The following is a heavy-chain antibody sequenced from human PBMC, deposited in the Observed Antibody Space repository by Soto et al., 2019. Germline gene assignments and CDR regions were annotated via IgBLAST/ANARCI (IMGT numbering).Heavy chain of an antibody. D-gene: IGHD3-10*01. V-gene: IGHV3-30*18. J-gene: IGHJ4*02. CDR3: AKDASSRLLLWFGESPPDY. CDR1: GFTFSSYG. CDR2: ISYDGSNK. Sequence: PGGSLRLSCAASGFTFSSYGMHWVRQAPGKGLEWVAVISYDGSNKYYADSVKGRFTISRDNSKNTLYLQMNSLRAEDTAVYYCAKDASSRLLLWFGESPPDYWGQGTLVTVSS.